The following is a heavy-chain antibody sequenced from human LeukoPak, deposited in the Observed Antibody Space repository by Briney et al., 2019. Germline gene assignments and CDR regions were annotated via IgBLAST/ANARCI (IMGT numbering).Heavy chain of an antibody. J-gene: IGHJ4*02. CDR1: GFTFSSYW. D-gene: IGHD1-26*01. CDR3: ARDLGGGVGAIGY. CDR2: IKQDGSEK. Sequence: GGSLRLCCAASGFTFSSYWMSWVRQAPGKGLEWVANIKQDGSEKYYVDSVKGRFTISRDNAKNSLYLQMNSLRAEDTAVYYCARDLGGGVGAIGYWGQGSLVTVSS. V-gene: IGHV3-7*04.